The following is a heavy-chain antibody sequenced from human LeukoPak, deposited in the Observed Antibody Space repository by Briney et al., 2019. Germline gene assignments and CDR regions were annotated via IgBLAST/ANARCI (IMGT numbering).Heavy chain of an antibody. J-gene: IGHJ4*02. CDR3: ARTLTTVVTPMGY. CDR1: GYTFTGYY. D-gene: IGHD4-23*01. Sequence: ASVKVSCKASGYTFTGYYMHWVRQAPGQGLEWMGWINPNSGGTNYAQKFQGRVTMTRDTSISTAYMELSRLRSDDTAVYYCARTLTTVVTPMGYWGQGTLVNVSS. CDR2: INPNSGGT. V-gene: IGHV1-2*02.